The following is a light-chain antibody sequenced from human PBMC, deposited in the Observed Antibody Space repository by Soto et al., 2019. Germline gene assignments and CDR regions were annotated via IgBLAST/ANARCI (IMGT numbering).Light chain of an antibody. Sequence: DIQMTQSPSTLCASVGDRVTISCRAMQSISSCLAWYQQKPAKAPKLLIYKASTLKSGVPSRFSGSGYGTAFTLPISSLEPEDFAVYYCQQRRNWPPITFGQGTRLEIK. V-gene: IGKV1-5*03. CDR1: QSISSC. CDR2: KAS. CDR3: QQRRNWPPIT. J-gene: IGKJ5*01.